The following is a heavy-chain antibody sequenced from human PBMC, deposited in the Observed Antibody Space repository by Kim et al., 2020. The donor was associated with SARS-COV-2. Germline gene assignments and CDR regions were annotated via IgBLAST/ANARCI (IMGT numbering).Heavy chain of an antibody. CDR1: GFAFIDYS. Sequence: GGSLRLSCAASGFAFIDYSMNWVRQAPGKGLEWVSSISSSRVYIYYADAVKGRFTVSRDNAKNSLYLQMNSLRAEDTAVYYCVRDGETGNLGRTFDYWGQGTLVTVSS. CDR3: VRDGETGNLGRTFDY. CDR2: ISSSRVYI. J-gene: IGHJ4*02. V-gene: IGHV3-21*06. D-gene: IGHD7-27*01.